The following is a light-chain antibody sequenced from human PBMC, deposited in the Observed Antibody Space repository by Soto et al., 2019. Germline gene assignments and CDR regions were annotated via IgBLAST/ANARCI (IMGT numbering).Light chain of an antibody. Sequence: EIVMTHSPATLSVSPCERATLSFSASQSVSSNLAWHQQKPGQAPRLLIYGASTRATGIPARFSGSGSGTEFTLTISSLQSEDFAVYYCQQYNDWPPYTFGQGTKVDIK. CDR3: QQYNDWPPYT. J-gene: IGKJ2*01. CDR1: QSVSSN. V-gene: IGKV3-15*01. CDR2: GAS.